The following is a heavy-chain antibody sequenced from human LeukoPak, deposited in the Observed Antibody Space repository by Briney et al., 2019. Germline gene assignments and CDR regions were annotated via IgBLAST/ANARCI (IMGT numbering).Heavy chain of an antibody. J-gene: IGHJ5*02. CDR1: GYTFTSYY. CDR2: INPSGGST. V-gene: IGHV1-46*01. Sequence: ASVKVSCKASGYTFTSYYMHWVRQAPGQGLEWMGIINPSGGSTSYAQKFQGRVTMTRDTSTSTVYMELSSLRSEDTAVYYCARARYRRGSHSQNWFDPWGQGTLVTVSS. CDR3: ARARYRRGSHSQNWFDP. D-gene: IGHD1-26*01.